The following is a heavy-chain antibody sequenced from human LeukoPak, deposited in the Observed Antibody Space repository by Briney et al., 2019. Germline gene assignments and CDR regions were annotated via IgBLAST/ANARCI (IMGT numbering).Heavy chain of an antibody. Sequence: GGSLRLSCAASGFTFSSYAMSWVRQAPGKGLEWVSAISGSGGSTYYADSVKGRFTISRDNSKNTLYLQMNSLRAEDTAVYYCAKGDPDFWGGLYYFDYWGQGTLVTVSS. D-gene: IGHD3-3*01. J-gene: IGHJ4*02. V-gene: IGHV3-23*01. CDR2: ISGSGGST. CDR3: AKGDPDFWGGLYYFDY. CDR1: GFTFSSYA.